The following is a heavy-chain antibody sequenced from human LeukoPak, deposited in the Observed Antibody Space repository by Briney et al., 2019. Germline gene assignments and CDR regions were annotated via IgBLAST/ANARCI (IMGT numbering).Heavy chain of an antibody. CDR2: IYYSGST. CDR3: ARHLGGSSTSCYDY. Sequence: PSETLSLTCTVSGGSINSYYWSWIRQPPGKGLEWIGYIYYSGSTNYNPSLKSRVTISVDTSKNQFSLKLSSVTAADTAVYYCARHLGGSSTSCYDYWGQGTLVTVSS. CDR1: GGSINSYY. D-gene: IGHD2-2*01. V-gene: IGHV4-59*01. J-gene: IGHJ4*02.